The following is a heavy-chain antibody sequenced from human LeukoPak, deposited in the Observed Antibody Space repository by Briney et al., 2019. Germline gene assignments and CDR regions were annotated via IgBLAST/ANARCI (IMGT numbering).Heavy chain of an antibody. CDR1: GFTFSSYG. CDR2: IRYDGSNK. D-gene: IGHD3-10*01. Sequence: PGGSLRLSCAASGFTFSSYGMHWVRQAPGKGLEWVAFIRYDGSNKYYADSVKGRFTISRDNSKNTLYLHVNSLRPEDTAVYYCARRLGRKFGERFYYYHYMDVWGKGTTVTISS. J-gene: IGHJ6*03. V-gene: IGHV3-30*02. CDR3: ARRLGRKFGERFYYYHYMDV.